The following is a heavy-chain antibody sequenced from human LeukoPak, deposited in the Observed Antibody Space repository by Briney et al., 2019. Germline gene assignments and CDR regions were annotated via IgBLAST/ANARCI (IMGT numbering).Heavy chain of an antibody. Sequence: KPGGSLRLSCAASGFTFSSYSMNWVRQAPGKGLEWVSPISSSSSYIYYADSVKGRFTISRDNSENILYLQMNSLRADDTAVYYCAREIPVPGVYHYFDYWGQGTLVTVSS. CDR2: ISSSSSYI. V-gene: IGHV3-21*01. CDR1: GFTFSSYS. D-gene: IGHD6-19*01. CDR3: AREIPVPGVYHYFDY. J-gene: IGHJ4*02.